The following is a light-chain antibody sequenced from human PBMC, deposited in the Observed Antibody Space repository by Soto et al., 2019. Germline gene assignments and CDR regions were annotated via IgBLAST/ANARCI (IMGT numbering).Light chain of an antibody. J-gene: IGKJ4*01. CDR1: QSVFSSY. V-gene: IGKV3-15*01. CDR2: GAS. Sequence: EIVLTQSPGTLSLSPGERATLSCRARQSVFSSYLAWYQQKPGQAPRLLIYGASTRATDIPARFSGSGSGTEFTLTISSLQSEDFALYYCQQYNNWPLTFGGGTKVDIK. CDR3: QQYNNWPLT.